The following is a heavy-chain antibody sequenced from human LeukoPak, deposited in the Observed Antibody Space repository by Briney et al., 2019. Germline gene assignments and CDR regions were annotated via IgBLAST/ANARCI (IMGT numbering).Heavy chain of an antibody. V-gene: IGHV1-2*02. J-gene: IGHJ4*02. Sequence: RASVKVSCKASGYTFTGYYMHWVRQAPGQGLEWMGWINPNSGGTNYAQKFQGRVTMTRDTSISTAYMELSRLRSDDTAVYYCARDRFRRSDYYDSSGYFFDYWGQGTLVTVSS. D-gene: IGHD3-22*01. CDR2: INPNSGGT. CDR3: ARDRFRRSDYYDSSGYFFDY. CDR1: GYTFTGYY.